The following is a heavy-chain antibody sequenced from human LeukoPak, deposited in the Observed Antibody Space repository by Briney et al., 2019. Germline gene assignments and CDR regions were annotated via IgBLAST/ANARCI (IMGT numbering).Heavy chain of an antibody. CDR1: GFTFSSYA. D-gene: IGHD3-3*01. CDR2: ISGSGGST. CDR3: ARDNQYYDFWSGYVWFDP. Sequence: GGYLRLSCAASGFTFSSYAMSWVRPAPGKGLEWVSAISGSGGSTYYADSVKGRFTISRDNSKNTLYLQMNSLRAEDTAVYYCARDNQYYDFWSGYVWFDPWGQGTLVTVSS. J-gene: IGHJ5*02. V-gene: IGHV3-23*01.